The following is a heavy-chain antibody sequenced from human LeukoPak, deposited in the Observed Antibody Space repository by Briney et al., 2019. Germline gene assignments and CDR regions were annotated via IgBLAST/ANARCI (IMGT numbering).Heavy chain of an antibody. V-gene: IGHV1-2*02. CDR3: VTTSVTHTRDP. D-gene: IGHD5/OR15-5a*01. J-gene: IGHJ5*02. CDR1: GNDFSDFY. Sequence: GASVKVSCKASGNDFSDFYFNWVRQALGRGLEWVGWVNPHSRATHYAQRFRGRVTVEASITTAYMELNSLTSDDTAVYYCVTTSVTHTRDPWGQGTLVTVSS. CDR2: VNPHSRAT.